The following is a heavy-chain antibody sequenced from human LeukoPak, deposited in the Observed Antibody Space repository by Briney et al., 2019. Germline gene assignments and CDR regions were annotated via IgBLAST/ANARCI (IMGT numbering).Heavy chain of an antibody. J-gene: IGHJ4*02. V-gene: IGHV4-34*01. CDR2: INHSGST. CDR1: GGSFSGYY. Sequence: SETLSLTCAVYGGSFSGYYWSWIRQPPGKGLEWIGEINHSGSTNYNPSLKSRVTLSVDTSKNQFSLKLSSVTAADTAVYYCARGYCTNGVCSSDYFDYWGQGTLVTVSS. CDR3: ARGYCTNGVCSSDYFDY. D-gene: IGHD2-8*01.